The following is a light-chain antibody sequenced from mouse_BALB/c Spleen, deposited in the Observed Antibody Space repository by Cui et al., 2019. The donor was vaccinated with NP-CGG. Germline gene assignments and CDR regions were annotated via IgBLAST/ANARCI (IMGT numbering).Light chain of an antibody. CDR3: ALWYSNHWV. Sequence: QAVVTQESALTKSPGETVTLTCRSSTGTVTTSNYANWVQEKSDHLFTGLIGGTKNRAPGVPARFSGSLIGDKAALTITGAQTEDEAIYFCALWYSNHWVFGGGTKLTVL. CDR1: TGTVTTSNY. J-gene: IGLJ1*01. V-gene: IGLV1*01. CDR2: GTK.